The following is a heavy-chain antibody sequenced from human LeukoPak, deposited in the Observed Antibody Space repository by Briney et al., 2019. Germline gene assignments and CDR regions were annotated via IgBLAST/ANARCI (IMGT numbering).Heavy chain of an antibody. CDR1: GFTFSSYG. D-gene: IGHD3-22*01. V-gene: IGHV3-30*18. CDR3: AKVRGDYYDTSGFDS. J-gene: IGHJ5*01. Sequence: GRSLRLSCAASGFTFSSYGMHWVRQAPGKGLEWVAVISYDGSNKYFVDSVKGRFTISRDNSKNTLCLQMNSLRPEDTAVYYCAKVRGDYYDTSGFDSWGQGTLVTVSS. CDR2: ISYDGSNK.